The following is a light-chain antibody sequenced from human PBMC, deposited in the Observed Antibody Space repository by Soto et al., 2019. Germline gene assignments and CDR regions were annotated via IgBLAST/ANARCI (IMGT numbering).Light chain of an antibody. V-gene: IGKV1-12*01. CDR3: QQANSFPIT. Sequence: DIQMTQSPSSVSASVGDRVTITCRASQGIRSWLAWYQQKPGTAPKLLIYAASTLQSGVPSRFSGSGSRTDFTLTISSLQPDDFATYYCQQANSFPITFGQGTRLEIK. CDR2: AAS. CDR1: QGIRSW. J-gene: IGKJ5*01.